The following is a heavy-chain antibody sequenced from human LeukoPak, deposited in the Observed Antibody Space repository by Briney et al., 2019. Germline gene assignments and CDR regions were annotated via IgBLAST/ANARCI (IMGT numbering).Heavy chain of an antibody. CDR1: GFTFSSYS. CDR3: ARDLPEDHYETVSDAFDI. CDR2: ISSSSSYI. J-gene: IGHJ3*02. D-gene: IGHD3-3*01. V-gene: IGHV3-21*01. Sequence: GGSLRLSCAASGFTFSSYSMNWVRQAPGKGLEWVSSISSSSSYIYYADSVKGRFTISRDNAKNSLYLQMNSLRAKDTAVYYCARDLPEDHYETVSDAFDIWGQGTMVTVSS.